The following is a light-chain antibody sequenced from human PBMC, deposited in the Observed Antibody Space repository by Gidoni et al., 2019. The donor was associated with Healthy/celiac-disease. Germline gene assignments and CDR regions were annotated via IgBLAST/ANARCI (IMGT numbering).Light chain of an antibody. Sequence: DIVMTQFPDSLAVSLGERATIHCKSSQSVLYSSNNKNFLAWYQQKPGQPPKLLIYWATTRESGVPSRFSGSGSRADFTLTISSLQAEDVAVYYCQQYYSTPWTFXQXTKVEIK. V-gene: IGKV4-1*01. CDR2: WAT. CDR1: QSVLYSSNNKNF. CDR3: QQYYSTPWT. J-gene: IGKJ1*01.